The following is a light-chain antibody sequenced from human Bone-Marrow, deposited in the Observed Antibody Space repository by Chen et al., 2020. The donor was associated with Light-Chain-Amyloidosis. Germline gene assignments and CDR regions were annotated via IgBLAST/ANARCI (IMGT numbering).Light chain of an antibody. Sequence: VLTQSPATLSLSPGEGATLSCRTSQSVGAYLAWYQQRPGQAPRLLIYGASTRATGIPARFSGSGSGTEFTLTISSLQSEDFGVYYCQQYNNWPRTFGQGTKVEIK. J-gene: IGKJ1*01. CDR2: GAS. CDR3: QQYNNWPRT. V-gene: IGKV3-15*01. CDR1: QSVGAY.